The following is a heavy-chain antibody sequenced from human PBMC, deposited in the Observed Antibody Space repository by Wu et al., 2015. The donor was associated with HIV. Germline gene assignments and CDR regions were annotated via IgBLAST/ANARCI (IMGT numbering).Heavy chain of an antibody. CDR2: IIPIFGTA. V-gene: IGHV1-69*12. Sequence: QVQLVQSGAEVKKPGSSVKVSCKASGGTFSSYAISWVRQAPGQGLEWMGGIIPIFGTANYAQKFQGRVTITADESTSTAYMELSSLRSEDTAVYYCASGGLREDIVVVPAAPRGYYYYMDVWGKGTTGHRLL. CDR3: ASGGLREDIVVVPAAPRGYYYYMDV. J-gene: IGHJ6*03. CDR1: GGTFSSYA. D-gene: IGHD2-2*01.